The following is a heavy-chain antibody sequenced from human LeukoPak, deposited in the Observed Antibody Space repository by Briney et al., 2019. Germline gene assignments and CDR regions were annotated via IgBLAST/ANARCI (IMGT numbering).Heavy chain of an antibody. CDR2: IYGTGPT. J-gene: IGHJ4*02. V-gene: IGHV4-4*07. CDR1: SGSMNSFY. CDR3: ARESGLDYYESSGYFPFDA. Sequence: SETLSLTCTVSSGSMNSFYWNWIRQPAGKGPEWIGRIYGTGPTNYNPSLKSRVSMSMETSKNQFSLRLTSVTAADTAVYYCARESGLDYYESSGYFPFDAWGQGTLVTVSS. D-gene: IGHD3-22*01.